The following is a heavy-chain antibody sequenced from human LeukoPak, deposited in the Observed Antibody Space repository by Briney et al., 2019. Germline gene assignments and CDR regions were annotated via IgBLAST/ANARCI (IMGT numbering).Heavy chain of an antibody. CDR3: ARGNTAKTYYYDMDV. D-gene: IGHD5-18*01. CDR2: MNPNSGNT. J-gene: IGHJ6*02. Sequence: ASVKVSCKASGYTFTSNDINWVRQATGQGLEWMGWMNPNSGNTGYAQKFQGRVTMTRNTSISTAYMELNSLRSEDTAIYYCARGNTAKTYYYDMDVWGQGTTVTVSS. CDR1: GYTFTSND. V-gene: IGHV1-8*01.